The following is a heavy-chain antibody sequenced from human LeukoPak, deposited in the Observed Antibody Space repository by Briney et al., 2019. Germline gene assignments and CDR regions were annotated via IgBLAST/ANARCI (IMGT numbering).Heavy chain of an antibody. CDR2: IYTSGNT. V-gene: IGHV4-61*02. CDR1: DDSISSGNYY. D-gene: IGHD4-17*01. Sequence: PSQTLSLTCTASDDSISSGNYYWSWIRQPAGKGLEWIGRIYTSGNTNYNPSLKSRVTISVDTSKNQFSLMLNSVTAADTAVYYCVGAHGDSDYWGQGTLVTVSS. CDR3: VGAHGDSDY. J-gene: IGHJ4*02.